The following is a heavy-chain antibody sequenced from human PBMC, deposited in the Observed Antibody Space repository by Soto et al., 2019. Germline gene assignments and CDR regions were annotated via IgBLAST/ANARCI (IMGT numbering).Heavy chain of an antibody. CDR3: ASEIDATTATSLDY. D-gene: IGHD4-17*01. CDR2: INADNGNT. J-gene: IGHJ4*02. V-gene: IGHV1-3*01. Sequence: QVQLVQSGAEVKKPGASVKVSCKASGYTFSGSVMHWVRQAPGQGLEWMGWINADNGNTKYSQKFQGRVTMTWDTSAGTAYMEVSSLRSEDTAIYYCASEIDATTATSLDYWGQGTLVTVSS. CDR1: GYTFSGSV.